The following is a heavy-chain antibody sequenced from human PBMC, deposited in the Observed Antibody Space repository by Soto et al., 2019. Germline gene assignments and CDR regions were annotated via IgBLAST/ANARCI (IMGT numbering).Heavy chain of an antibody. J-gene: IGHJ4*02. CDR1: GGSFNGYY. CDR3: ARGGLRSGDY. CDR2: INYSGST. D-gene: IGHD3-3*01. Sequence: QVQLQQWGAGLLKPSETLSLTCAVYGGSFNGYYWSWIRQPPGKGLEWIGEINYSGSTNYNPSLKRRVTISVDTSKKQLSLKLNSVTAADTAVYYCARGGLRSGDYWGRGTLVTVSS. V-gene: IGHV4-34*01.